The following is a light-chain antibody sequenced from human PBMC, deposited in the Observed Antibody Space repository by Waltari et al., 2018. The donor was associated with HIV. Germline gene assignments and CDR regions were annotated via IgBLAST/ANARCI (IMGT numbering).Light chain of an antibody. V-gene: IGLV2-14*01. CDR2: EVS. CDR3: SSYTSSDTVV. J-gene: IGLJ2*01. CDR1: SSHVGGYNY. Sequence: QSALTQPASVSGSPGQSIPIPCTGPSSHVGGYNYFSWYQQHPGKAPKLMIYEVSNRPSGVSNRFSGSKSGNTASLTISGLQAEDESNYYCSSYTSSDTVVFGGGTKLTVL.